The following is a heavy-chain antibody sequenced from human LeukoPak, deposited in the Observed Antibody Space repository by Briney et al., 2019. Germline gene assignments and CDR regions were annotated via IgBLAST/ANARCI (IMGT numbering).Heavy chain of an antibody. CDR3: AKLASGYSSGRKTFDY. CDR1: GFTFSSYA. J-gene: IGHJ4*02. V-gene: IGHV3-23*01. CDR2: ISGSGGST. Sequence: GGSLRLSGAASGFTFSSYAMSWVRQARGKGLEWVSAISGSGGSTYYADSVKGRFTISRDNSKNTLYLQMNSLRAEDTAVYYCAKLASGYSSGRKTFDYWGQGTLVTVSS. D-gene: IGHD6-19*01.